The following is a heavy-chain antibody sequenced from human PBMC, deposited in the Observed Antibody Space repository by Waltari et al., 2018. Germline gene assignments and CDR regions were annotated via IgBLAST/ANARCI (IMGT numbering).Heavy chain of an antibody. J-gene: IGHJ6*03. Sequence: QVQLVESGGGVVQPGGSLRLSCAASGFTFSSYGMPWVRQAPGKGLEWVAFIRYDGSNKYYADTVKGRFTISRDNSKNTLYLQMNSLRAEDTAVYYCAKVSGPTRSLVRGYMDVWGKGTTVTVSS. V-gene: IGHV3-30*02. CDR3: AKVSGPTRSLVRGYMDV. D-gene: IGHD3-10*01. CDR1: GFTFSSYG. CDR2: IRYDGSNK.